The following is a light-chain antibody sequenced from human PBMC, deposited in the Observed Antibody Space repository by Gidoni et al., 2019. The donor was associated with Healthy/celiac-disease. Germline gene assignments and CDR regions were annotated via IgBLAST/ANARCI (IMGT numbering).Light chain of an antibody. CDR3: QQYYSTPYT. Sequence: DIVMTQSQDSLAVSLGERATINCKSSQSVLYSSNNKNYLAWYQQKPGQPPKLLIAWASTRESGVPDRFSGSGSGTDFTLTSSSLQAEDVAVYYCQQYYSTPYTFXXXTKLEIK. CDR2: WAS. V-gene: IGKV4-1*01. CDR1: QSVLYSSNNKNY. J-gene: IGKJ2*01.